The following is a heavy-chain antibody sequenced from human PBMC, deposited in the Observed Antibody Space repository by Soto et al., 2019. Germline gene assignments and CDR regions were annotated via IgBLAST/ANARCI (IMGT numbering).Heavy chain of an antibody. D-gene: IGHD3-10*01. CDR1: GYTFTSYY. J-gene: IGHJ4*02. V-gene: IGHV1-2*04. CDR3: ARERGSGTYYFDY. CDR2: INPNSGGT. Sequence: QVQLVQSGAEVKKPGASVKVSCKASGYTFTSYYMHWVRQAPGQGLEWMGWINPNSGGTNYAQKCRGWVTMTRDTSISTAYMELSRLRSDDTAVYYCARERGSGTYYFDYWGQGSLVTVSS.